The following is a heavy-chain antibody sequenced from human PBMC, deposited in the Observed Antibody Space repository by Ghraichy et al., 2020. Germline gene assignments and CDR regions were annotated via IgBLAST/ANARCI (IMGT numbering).Heavy chain of an antibody. J-gene: IGHJ4*02. CDR1: GFTFSSYG. CDR2: ISYDGSNK. CDR3: AKDLGYFDY. V-gene: IGHV3-30*18. Sequence: GGSLRLSCAASGFTFSSYGMHWVRQAPGKGLEWVAVISYDGSNKYYADSVKGRFTISRDNSKNTLYLQMNSLRAEDTAVYYCAKDLGYFDYWGQGTLVTVSS.